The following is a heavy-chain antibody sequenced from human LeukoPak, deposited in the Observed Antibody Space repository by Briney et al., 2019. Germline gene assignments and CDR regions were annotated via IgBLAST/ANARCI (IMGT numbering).Heavy chain of an antibody. Sequence: ASVKVSCKASGGTFSSYAISWVRQAPGQGLEWMGRIIPILGIANYAQKSQGRVTITADKSTSTAYMELSSLRSEDTAVYYCARKGGGGYYDFWSGWPYFDYWGQGTLVTVSS. J-gene: IGHJ4*02. V-gene: IGHV1-69*04. CDR1: GGTFSSYA. CDR3: ARKGGGGYYDFWSGWPYFDY. D-gene: IGHD3-3*01. CDR2: IIPILGIA.